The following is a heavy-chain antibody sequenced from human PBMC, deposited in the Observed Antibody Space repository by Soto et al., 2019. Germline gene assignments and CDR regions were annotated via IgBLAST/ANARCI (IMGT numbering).Heavy chain of an antibody. Sequence: ASVKVSCKASGGTFGSYAISWVRQATGQGLEWMGWMNPNSGNTGYAQKFQGRVTMTRNTSISTAYMELSSLRSDDTAVYYCARGLIAAAVRWFDPWGQGTLVTVSS. CDR3: ARGLIAAAVRWFDP. CDR1: GGTFGSYA. J-gene: IGHJ5*02. V-gene: IGHV1-8*02. D-gene: IGHD6-13*01. CDR2: MNPNSGNT.